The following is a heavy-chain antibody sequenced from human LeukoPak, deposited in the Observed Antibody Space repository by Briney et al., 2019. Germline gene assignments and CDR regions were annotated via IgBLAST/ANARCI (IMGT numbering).Heavy chain of an antibody. J-gene: IGHJ5*02. D-gene: IGHD2-15*01. Sequence: GGSLRLSCAASGFTFSTYWMTWVRQAPGKGLEWVANISRDGSERYYVDSVKGRFTISRDNAKNSLYLQMNSLRAEDRAVYYCARPKESDSRILYFDPWRQGTLVTVSS. V-gene: IGHV3-7*01. CDR2: ISRDGSER. CDR3: ARPKESDSRILYFDP. CDR1: GFTFSTYW.